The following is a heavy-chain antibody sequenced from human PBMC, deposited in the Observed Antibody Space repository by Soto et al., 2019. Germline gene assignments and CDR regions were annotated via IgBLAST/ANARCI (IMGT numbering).Heavy chain of an antibody. J-gene: IGHJ6*02. Sequence: GGSLRLSCAASGFTFSSYAMSWVRQAPGKGLEWVSDISGNGSSTYYADSVKGRFTISRDNSKNTLYLQMNSLRAEDTAVYYCAKNIVVVPAAMVWFGMDVWGQGTTVTVSS. CDR3: AKNIVVVPAAMVWFGMDV. D-gene: IGHD2-2*01. CDR1: GFTFSSYA. V-gene: IGHV3-23*01. CDR2: ISGNGSST.